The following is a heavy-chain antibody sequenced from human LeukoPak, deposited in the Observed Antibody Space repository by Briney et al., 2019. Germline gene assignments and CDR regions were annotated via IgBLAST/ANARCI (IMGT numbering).Heavy chain of an antibody. CDR2: KYYSGST. D-gene: IGHD5-18*01. CDR3: ARGRSYGFDFDS. Sequence: PSEALSLTCDVSGVSINTCCYYWTWIRQPPGKGLEWIGYKYYSGSTRYNSSLRSRLTISLDSSKNQFSLRLTSVTAADTAVYYCARGRSYGFDFDSWGPGTLVIVSS. V-gene: IGHV4-61*01. J-gene: IGHJ4*02. CDR1: GVSINTCCYY.